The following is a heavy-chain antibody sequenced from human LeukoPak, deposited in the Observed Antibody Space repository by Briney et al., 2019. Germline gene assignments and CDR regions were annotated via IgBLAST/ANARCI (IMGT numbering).Heavy chain of an antibody. CDR3: ARLRYYAVDV. V-gene: IGHV3-48*01. CDR1: GFTFNTFD. CDR2: ISSGSSSR. Sequence: GGSLRLSCAASGFTFNTFDMTWVRQAPGKGLEWVSYISSGSSSRYYADSVKGRFTISRDNAKDSLYLQMNSLRAEDTAVYFCARLRYYAVDVWGQGTTVIVSS. J-gene: IGHJ6*02.